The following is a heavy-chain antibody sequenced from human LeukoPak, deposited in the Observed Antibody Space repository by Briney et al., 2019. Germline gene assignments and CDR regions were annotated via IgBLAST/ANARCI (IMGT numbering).Heavy chain of an antibody. CDR2: MNPNSGNT. V-gene: IGHV1-8*01. Sequence: ASVKVSCKASGYTFTSYDINWVRQATGQGLEWMGWMNPNSGNTGYAQKFQGRVTMTRNTSISTAYMELSSLRSEDTAVYYCARGCYTGNWFDPWGQGTLVTVSS. CDR3: ARGCYTGNWFDP. CDR1: GYTFTSYD. J-gene: IGHJ5*02. D-gene: IGHD2-2*02.